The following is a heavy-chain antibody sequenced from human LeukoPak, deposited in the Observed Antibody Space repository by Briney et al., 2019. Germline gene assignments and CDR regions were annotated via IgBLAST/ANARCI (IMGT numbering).Heavy chain of an antibody. D-gene: IGHD2-2*01. CDR2: IIPIFGTA. J-gene: IGHJ6*04. V-gene: IGHV1-69*13. CDR3: ARGLGDIVVVPAAGWSMDV. CDR1: GGTFSSYA. Sequence: GASVKVSCKASGGTFSSYAISWVRQAPGQGLEWMGGIIPIFGTANYAQKFQGRVTITADESTSTAYMELSSLRSEDTAVYYCARGLGDIVVVPAAGWSMDVWGKGTTVTVSS.